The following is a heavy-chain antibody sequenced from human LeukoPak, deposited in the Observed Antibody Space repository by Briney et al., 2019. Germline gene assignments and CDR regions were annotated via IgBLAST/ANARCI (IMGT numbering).Heavy chain of an antibody. D-gene: IGHD6-6*01. CDR2: IYTSGST. V-gene: IGHV4-4*07. J-gene: IGHJ5*02. CDR1: GGSISSYY. CDR3: ARNIAARRATNWFDP. Sequence: SETLSLTCTVSGGSISSYYWSWMRQPAGKGLEWIGRIYTSGSTNYNPSLKSRVTMSVDTSKNQFSLKLSSVTAADTAVYYCARNIAARRATNWFDPWGQGTLVTVSS.